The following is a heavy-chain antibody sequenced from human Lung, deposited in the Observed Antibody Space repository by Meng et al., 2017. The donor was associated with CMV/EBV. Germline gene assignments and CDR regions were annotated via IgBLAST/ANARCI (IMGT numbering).Heavy chain of an antibody. CDR1: GFIFRGYE. CDR3: AKDAARQYYDSSGYYFDF. D-gene: IGHD3-22*01. CDR2: ISSSGNIK. Sequence: RLXCVALGFIFRGYEMNWVPLAPGKGLEWVSYISSSGNIKYYADSVKGRFTISRDNARNSLFLQMNSLRFEETAVYFCAKDAARQYYDSSGYYFDFWXQGTLVTVSS. V-gene: IGHV3-48*03. J-gene: IGHJ4*02.